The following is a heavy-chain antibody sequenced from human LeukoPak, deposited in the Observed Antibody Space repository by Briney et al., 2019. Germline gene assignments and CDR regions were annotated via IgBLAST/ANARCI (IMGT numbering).Heavy chain of an antibody. V-gene: IGHV1-24*01. CDR1: GYTFTSYG. J-gene: IGHJ6*02. CDR3: ATGFTIFGVVNDYYYYGMDV. CDR2: FDPQDGET. Sequence: ASVKVSCKASGYTFTSYGISWVRQAPGKALEWMGSFDPQDGETIFAQKFQGRVTTTEDTSTDTAYMELSSLRSEDTAVYYCATGFTIFGVVNDYYYYGMDVWGQGTTVTVSS. D-gene: IGHD3-3*01.